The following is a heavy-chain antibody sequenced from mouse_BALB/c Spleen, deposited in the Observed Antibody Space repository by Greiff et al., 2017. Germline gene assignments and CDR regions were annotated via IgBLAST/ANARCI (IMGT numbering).Heavy chain of an antibody. J-gene: IGHJ4*01. V-gene: IGHV5-17*02. CDR3: ARRYGSSPYAMDY. CDR1: GFTFSSFG. CDR2: ISSGSSTI. Sequence: EVQGVVSGGGLVQPGGSRKLSCAASGFTFSSFGMHWVRQAPEKGLEWVAYISSGSSTIYYADTVKGRFTISRDNPKNTLFLQMTSLRSEDTAMYYCARRYGSSPYAMDYWGQGTSVTVSS. D-gene: IGHD1-1*01.